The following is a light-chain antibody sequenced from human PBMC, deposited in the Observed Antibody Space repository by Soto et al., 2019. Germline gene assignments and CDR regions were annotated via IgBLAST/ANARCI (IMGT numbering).Light chain of an antibody. J-gene: IGKJ4*01. Sequence: DIQMTQSPSTLSASVGDRVTITCRASQSISSWLAWYQQKPGKAPKLLIYDASSMESGVPSRFSGSGSGTEFTLTISRLEPEDFALYYCQQYATSPLTYVGGTKVDIK. CDR3: QQYATSPLT. V-gene: IGKV1-5*01. CDR2: DAS. CDR1: QSISSW.